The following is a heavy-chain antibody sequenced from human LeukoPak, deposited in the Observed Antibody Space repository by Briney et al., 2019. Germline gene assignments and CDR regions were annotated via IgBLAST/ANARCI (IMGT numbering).Heavy chain of an antibody. CDR2: VNADNSNT. CDR1: GYTFTTCA. CDR3: AVGDYYYDTRFDY. D-gene: IGHD3-22*01. V-gene: IGHV1-3*03. Sequence: ASVKVSCKASGYTFTTCAIHWVRQAPGQRLEWMGWVNADNSNTKYSQEFQGRVTITRDTSASTAYMDLNSLRSEDMAVYYCAVGDYYYDTRFDYWGQGTLVTVSS. J-gene: IGHJ4*02.